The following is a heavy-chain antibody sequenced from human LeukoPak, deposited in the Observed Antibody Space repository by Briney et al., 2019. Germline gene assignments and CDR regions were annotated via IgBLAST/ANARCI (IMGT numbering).Heavy chain of an antibody. J-gene: IGHJ6*04. CDR2: IIPIFGTA. CDR3: ASPEGYSGYDHYYYGMDV. CDR1: GGTFSSYA. Sequence: SVKVSCKASGGTFSSYAISWVRQAPGQGLEWMGGIIPIFGTANYAQKIQGRVTITADKSTSTAYMELSGLRSEDTAVYYCASPEGYSGYDHYYYGMDVWGKGTTVTVSS. D-gene: IGHD5-12*01. V-gene: IGHV1-69*06.